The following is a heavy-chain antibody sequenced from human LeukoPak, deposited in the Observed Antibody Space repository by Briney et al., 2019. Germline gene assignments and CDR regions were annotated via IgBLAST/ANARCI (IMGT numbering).Heavy chain of an antibody. V-gene: IGHV4-39*01. D-gene: IGHD5/OR15-5a*01. J-gene: IGHJ4*02. CDR3: ARRLSYYFDY. CDR2: IYYSGST. Sequence: PSETLSLTCTVSGGSISSSSYHWGWIRQPPGKGLEWIGSIYYSGSTYYNPSLKSRVTISVDTSKNQFSLKLSSVTAADTAVYYCARRLSYYFDYWGQGTLVTVSS. CDR1: GGSISSSSYH.